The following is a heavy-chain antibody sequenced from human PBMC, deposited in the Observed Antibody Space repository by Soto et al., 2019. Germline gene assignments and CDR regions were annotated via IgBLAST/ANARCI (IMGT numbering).Heavy chain of an antibody. CDR3: ARGPVGGGNSPPYYYYGMDV. CDR1: GGSFNGYY. CDR2: ITHSGST. J-gene: IGHJ6*02. Sequence: SETLSLTCAVYGGSFNGYYWSWIRQPPGKGLEWIGEITHSGSTNYNPSLKSRVTISVDTSKNQFSLKLSSVTAADTAVYYCARGPVGGGNSPPYYYYGMDVWGQGTTVTVS. V-gene: IGHV4-34*01. D-gene: IGHD2-21*02.